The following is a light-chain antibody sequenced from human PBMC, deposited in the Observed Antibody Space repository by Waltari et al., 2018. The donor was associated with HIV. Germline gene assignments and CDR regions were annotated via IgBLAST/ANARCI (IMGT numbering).Light chain of an antibody. Sequence: QSVLTQPPSASGTPGHRVTISCSGSSSKIGSYTVNWYQHLPATAPKLLIFRNSQRPPGVPDRFSASKSGTAASLAISGLQSEDEADYYCAAWDDSLNGYVFGTGTRVTVL. CDR1: SSKIGSYT. V-gene: IGLV1-44*01. CDR3: AAWDDSLNGYV. J-gene: IGLJ1*01. CDR2: RNS.